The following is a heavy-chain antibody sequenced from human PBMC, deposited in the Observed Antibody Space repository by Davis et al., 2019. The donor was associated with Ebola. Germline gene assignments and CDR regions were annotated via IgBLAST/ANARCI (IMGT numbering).Heavy chain of an antibody. J-gene: IGHJ4*02. CDR2: IYYSGST. CDR3: ARGFYIDYYDSSGYSYYFDY. CDR1: GGPISSGGYS. D-gene: IGHD3-22*01. Sequence: MPSETLSLTCAVSGGPISSGGYSWSWIRQPPGKGLEWFGYIYYSGSTYYNPSLKSRVTISVDTSKNQFSLKLSSVTAADTAVYYCARGFYIDYYDSSGYSYYFDYWGQGTLVTVSS. V-gene: IGHV4-30-4*07.